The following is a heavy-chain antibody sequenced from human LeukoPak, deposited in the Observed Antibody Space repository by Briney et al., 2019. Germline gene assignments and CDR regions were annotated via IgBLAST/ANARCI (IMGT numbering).Heavy chain of an antibody. V-gene: IGHV5-10-1*01. CDR3: ARHDKSYGSPFDY. CDR1: GYSFTSYW. Sequence: GESLRISCKGSGYSFTSYWISWVRQMPGKGREWRGRIDPSDSYTNYSPSFQGHVTISADKSISTAYLQWSSLKASDTAMYYCARHDKSYGSPFDYWGQGTLVTVSS. CDR2: IDPSDSYT. D-gene: IGHD5-18*01. J-gene: IGHJ4*02.